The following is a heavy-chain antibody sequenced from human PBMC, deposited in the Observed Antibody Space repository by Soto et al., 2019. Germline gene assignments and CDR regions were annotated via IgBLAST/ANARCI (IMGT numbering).Heavy chain of an antibody. V-gene: IGHV3-30*18. Sequence: QVQLVESGGGVVQPGRSLRLSCAASGFTFRSYGLHWVRQAPGKGLEWVAVISHDGRKTYYTGSVEGRFTIPRDNFKNTRYLQMDSLRTEDTGMYYCAKGDLDTSMAMAFDNWGQGTLVTVSS. CDR1: GFTFRSYG. CDR2: ISHDGRKT. CDR3: AKGDLDTSMAMAFDN. D-gene: IGHD5-18*01. J-gene: IGHJ4*02.